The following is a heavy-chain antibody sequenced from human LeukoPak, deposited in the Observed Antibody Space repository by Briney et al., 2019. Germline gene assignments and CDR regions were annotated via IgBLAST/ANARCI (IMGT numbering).Heavy chain of an antibody. V-gene: IGHV4-34*01. CDR1: GGSFSGYY. D-gene: IGHD3-22*01. CDR2: INHSGGT. CDR3: ARGQSFLYTYYYDSSGYSTPFDY. J-gene: IGHJ4*02. Sequence: PETLSLTCAVYGGSFSGYYWSWIRQPPGKGLEWIGGINHSGGTNYNPSLKSRVTISVDTSKNQFSLKLSSVTAADTAVYYCARGQSFLYTYYYDSSGYSTPFDYWGQGTLVTVSS.